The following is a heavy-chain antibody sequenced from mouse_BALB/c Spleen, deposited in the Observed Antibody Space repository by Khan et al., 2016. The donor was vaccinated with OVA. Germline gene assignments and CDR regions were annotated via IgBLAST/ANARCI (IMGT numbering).Heavy chain of an antibody. CDR2: ISPSDSYT. V-gene: IGHV1-69*02. D-gene: IGHD1-1*02. CDR3: TADLPMDH. Sequence: VQLQQPGAELVRPGSSVKLSCKASGYTFTTYWINWVKQRPGQGLEWIGNISPSDSYTNYNQKFKDKATLTVDKSSNTAYMHLSSPTSADSAVFSCTADLPMDHLGQGTTLTVSS. CDR1: GYTFTTYW. J-gene: IGHJ2*01.